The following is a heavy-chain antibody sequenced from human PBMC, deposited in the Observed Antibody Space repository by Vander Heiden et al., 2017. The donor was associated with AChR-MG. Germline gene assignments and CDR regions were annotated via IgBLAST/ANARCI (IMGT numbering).Heavy chain of an antibody. J-gene: IGHJ4*02. CDR3: ATSGYCSGGSCYTYPLSHFDY. D-gene: IGHD2-15*01. Sequence: SGAASGFTFSDYYMSWIRQAPGKGLEWVSYISSGASTIYYADSVEGRFTISRDNANNSLYLQMNSLRAEDTAVYYCATSGYCSGGSCYTYPLSHFDYWGQGTLVTVSS. CDR2: ISSGASTI. CDR1: GFTFSDYY. V-gene: IGHV3-11*01.